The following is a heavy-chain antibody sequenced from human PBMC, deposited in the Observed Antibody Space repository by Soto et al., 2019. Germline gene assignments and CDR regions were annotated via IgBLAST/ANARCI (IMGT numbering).Heavy chain of an antibody. V-gene: IGHV3-23*01. Sequence: EVQLLESGGGLVQPGGSLRLSCAASGCTFSSYAMSWVRQAPGKGLEWVSAISGSGGSTYYADSVKGRFTISRDNSKNTLYLQMNSLRAEDTAVYYCAKDGEVDTASDTDYWGQGTLVTVSS. D-gene: IGHD5-18*01. CDR2: ISGSGGST. CDR3: AKDGEVDTASDTDY. CDR1: GCTFSSYA. J-gene: IGHJ4*02.